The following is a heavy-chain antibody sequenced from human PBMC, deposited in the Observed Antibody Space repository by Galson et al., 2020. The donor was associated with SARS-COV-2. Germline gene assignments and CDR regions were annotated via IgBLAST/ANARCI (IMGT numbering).Heavy chain of an antibody. CDR3: ARSPSLPVAYDY. V-gene: IGHV2-70*11. D-gene: IGHD3-16*02. CDR2: TDWDDDK. CDR1: GFSLSTSGMC. J-gene: IGHJ4*02. Sequence: SGPTLVKPPQTLTLTCTFSGFSLSTSGMCVSWIRQPPGKALEWLARTDWDDDKYYSTSLKTRLTISKDTSKNQVVLTMTNMDPVDTATYYCARSPSLPVAYDYWGQGTLVTVSS.